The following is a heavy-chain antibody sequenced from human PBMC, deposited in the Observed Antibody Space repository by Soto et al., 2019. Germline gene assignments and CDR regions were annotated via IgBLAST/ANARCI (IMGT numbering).Heavy chain of an antibody. CDR3: AGVSFWFGDPPGLDV. CDR1: GGSISSGGYY. V-gene: IGHV4-31*03. CDR2: IYYSGST. J-gene: IGHJ6*02. Sequence: QVQLQESGPGLVKPSQTLSLTCTVSGGSISSGGYYWSWIRQHPGKGLEWIGYIYYSGSTYYNPSFKGRVTISVDTSKNQFSLKLSSVTAADTAVYYCAGVSFWFGDPPGLDVWGQGTTVTVSS. D-gene: IGHD3-10*01.